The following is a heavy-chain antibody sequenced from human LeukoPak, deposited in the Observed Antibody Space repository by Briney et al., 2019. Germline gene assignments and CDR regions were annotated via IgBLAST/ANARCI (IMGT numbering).Heavy chain of an antibody. CDR2: ISYDGSNK. D-gene: IGHD6-13*01. J-gene: IGHJ4*02. Sequence: GGSLRLSCAASGFTFSSYGMHWVRQAPGKGLEWVAVISYDGSNKYYADSVKGRFTISRDNSKDTLYLQMNSLRAEDTAVYYCAKVGPSIAAAATGYWGQGTLVTVSS. CDR3: AKVGPSIAAAATGY. V-gene: IGHV3-30*18. CDR1: GFTFSSYG.